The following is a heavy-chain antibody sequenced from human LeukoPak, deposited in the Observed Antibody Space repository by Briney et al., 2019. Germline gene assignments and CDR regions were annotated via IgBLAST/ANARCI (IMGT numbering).Heavy chain of an antibody. CDR3: AKIGSITMIVAGFDY. V-gene: IGHV3-30*02. J-gene: IGHJ4*02. CDR2: IRYDGSNK. Sequence: PGGSLRLSCAASGFTFSSYGMHWVRQAPGKGLEWVAFIRYDGSNKYYADSVKGRFTISRDNSKNTLYLQMNRLRAEDTAVYYCAKIGSITMIVAGFDYWGQGTLVTVSS. CDR1: GFTFSSYG. D-gene: IGHD3-22*01.